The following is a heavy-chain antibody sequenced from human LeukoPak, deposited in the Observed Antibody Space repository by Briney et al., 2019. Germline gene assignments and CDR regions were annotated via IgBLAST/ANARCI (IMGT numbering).Heavy chain of an antibody. CDR2: INHSGST. CDR3: ARAYCSSTSCYRHYYYYYYMDV. V-gene: IGHV4-34*01. D-gene: IGHD2-2*01. CDR1: GGSFSGYY. J-gene: IGHJ6*03. Sequence: PSETLSLTCAVYGGSFSGYYWSWIRQPPGKGLEWIGEINHSGSTNYNPSLKSRVTISVDTSKNQFSLKLSSVTAADTAVYYCARAYCSSTSCYRHYYYYYYMDVWGKGTTVTVSS.